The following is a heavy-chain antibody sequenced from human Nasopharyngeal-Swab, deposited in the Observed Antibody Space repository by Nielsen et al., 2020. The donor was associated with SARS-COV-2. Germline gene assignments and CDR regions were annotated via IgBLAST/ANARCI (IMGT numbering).Heavy chain of an antibody. V-gene: IGHV2-26*01. J-gene: IGHJ4*02. D-gene: IGHD1-26*01. CDR3: ARMYHGGSYLVDY. CDR2: IFSNDEE. CDR1: GFSLSNARMG. Sequence: SGPTLVKPTEALTLTCTVSGFSLSNARMGVSWIRQPPGKALEWLAHIFSNDEESYSTSLKSRLTISKDTSKSQVVLTMTNMDPVDTATYYCARMYHGGSYLVDYWGQGTLVTVSS.